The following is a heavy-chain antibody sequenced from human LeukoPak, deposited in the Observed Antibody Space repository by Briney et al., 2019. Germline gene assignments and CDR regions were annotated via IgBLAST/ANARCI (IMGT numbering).Heavy chain of an antibody. CDR2: INPNSGGT. Sequence: ASVKVSCKASGYTFTGYYMHWVRQAPGQGLEWMGWINPNSGGTNYAQKFQGRVTMTRDTSISTAYMELSRLRSDDTAVYYCAGVGLTGSTSYFDYWGQGTLVTVSS. CDR1: GYTFTGYY. D-gene: IGHD1-20*01. V-gene: IGHV1-2*02. CDR3: AGVGLTGSTSYFDY. J-gene: IGHJ4*02.